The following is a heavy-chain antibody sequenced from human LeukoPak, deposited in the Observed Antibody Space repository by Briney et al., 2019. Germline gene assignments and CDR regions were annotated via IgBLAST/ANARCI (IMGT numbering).Heavy chain of an antibody. V-gene: IGHV3-23*01. CDR1: GFTFSSYA. CDR2: ISGSGGST. Sequence: PGGSLRLSCAASGFTFSSYAMSWVRQAPGKGLEWVSAISGSGGSTYYADSVKGRFTISRDNSKNTLYLQMNSLRAEDTAVYYCARDRGGSGWPIFDSWGQGTLVTVSS. CDR3: ARDRGGSGWPIFDS. J-gene: IGHJ4*02. D-gene: IGHD6-19*01.